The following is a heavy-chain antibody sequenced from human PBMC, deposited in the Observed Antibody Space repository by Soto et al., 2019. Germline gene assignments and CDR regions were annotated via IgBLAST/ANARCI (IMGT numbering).Heavy chain of an antibody. Sequence: VQLLESGGGIVQPGGSLRVSCVASGFTFRNFVMSWVRQAPGKGLEWVSAGRGTGGETFYADSVKGRFTISRDNSKNTLCLQMSSLRAEKTALYFCAQDRGWGVVSPSHDYWGQGTLVTVSS. V-gene: IGHV3-23*01. D-gene: IGHD2-21*01. J-gene: IGHJ4*02. CDR2: GRGTGGET. CDR1: GFTFRNFV. CDR3: AQDRGWGVVSPSHDY.